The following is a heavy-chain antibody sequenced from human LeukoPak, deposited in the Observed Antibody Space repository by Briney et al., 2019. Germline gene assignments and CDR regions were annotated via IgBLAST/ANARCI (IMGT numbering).Heavy chain of an antibody. Sequence: ASVKVSCKASGCTFKNYDINWVRQATGQGLEWMGWMNPNSGNTGFAQKFQDRVSMTGDTSINTAYMELTSLRSGDTAVYYCARATPGGLHGYSFDYWGQGTVVTVYS. CDR3: ARATPGGLHGYSFDY. J-gene: IGHJ4*02. CDR1: GCTFKNYD. V-gene: IGHV1-8*02. D-gene: IGHD5-24*01. CDR2: MNPNSGNT.